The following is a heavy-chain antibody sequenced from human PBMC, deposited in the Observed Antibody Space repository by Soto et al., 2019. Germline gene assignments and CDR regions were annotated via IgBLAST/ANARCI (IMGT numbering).Heavy chain of an antibody. V-gene: IGHV1-69*06. J-gene: IGHJ4*03. CDR2: IIPVLGPA. CDR1: GGTFNTFA. Sequence: QVQLVQSGAEVKKPGSSMKVSCKASGGTFNTFAISWVRQAPGQGLEWMGGIIPVLGPAFYAPKFQGRVTINGKKSTTSAYLNQRNQTCEDRAVNYCARAAKRCFDDWDQGALGTVS. CDR3: ARAAKRCFDD.